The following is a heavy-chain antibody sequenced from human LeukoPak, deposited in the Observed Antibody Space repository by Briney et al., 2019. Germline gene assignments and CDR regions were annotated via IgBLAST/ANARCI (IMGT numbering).Heavy chain of an antibody. J-gene: IGHJ6*03. Sequence: SETLSLTCTVSGGSNSSYYWSWIRQPPGKGLEWIGYIYYSGSTNYNPSLKSRVTISVDTSKNQFSLKLSSVTAADTAVYYCASYYGGNPNYYYYYMDVWGKGTTVTVSS. CDR2: IYYSGST. CDR1: GGSNSSYY. D-gene: IGHD4-23*01. V-gene: IGHV4-59*01. CDR3: ASYYGGNPNYYYYYMDV.